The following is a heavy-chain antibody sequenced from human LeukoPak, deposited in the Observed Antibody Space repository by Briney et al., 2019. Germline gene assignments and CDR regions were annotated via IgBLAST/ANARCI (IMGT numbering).Heavy chain of an antibody. CDR2: IYYSGST. V-gene: IGHV4-31*03. CDR3: ARDGSGWYDY. Sequence: SETLSLTCTVSGGSISSGGYYWSWIRQHPGKGLEWIGYIYYSGSTYYNPSLKSRVTISVDTPKNQFSLKLSSVTAADTAVYYCARDGSGWYDYWGQGNLVTVSS. D-gene: IGHD6-19*01. CDR1: GGSISSGGYY. J-gene: IGHJ4*02.